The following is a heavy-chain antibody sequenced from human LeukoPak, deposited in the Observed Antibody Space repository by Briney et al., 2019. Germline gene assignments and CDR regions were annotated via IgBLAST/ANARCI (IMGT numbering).Heavy chain of an antibody. Sequence: GGSLRLSCAASGFIFSSYSMNWVRQAPGKGLEWVSSISTSSGYKYYADSVKGRFTISRDNAKNSLYLQMNSLRAEDTAVYYCARDKPMYTSLYAFWGQGTLVTVSS. V-gene: IGHV3-21*01. CDR2: ISTSSGYK. D-gene: IGHD2-2*01. CDR1: GFIFSSYS. J-gene: IGHJ4*02. CDR3: ARDKPMYTSLYAF.